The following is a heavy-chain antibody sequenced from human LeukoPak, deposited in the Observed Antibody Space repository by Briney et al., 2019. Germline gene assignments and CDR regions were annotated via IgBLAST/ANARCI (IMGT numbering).Heavy chain of an antibody. CDR2: IYYSGST. Sequence: PSETLSLTCTVSGGSISSSSYYWGWIRQPPGTGLEWIGSIYYSGSTYYNPSLKSRVTISVDTSKNQFSLKLSSVTAADTAVYYCARVAVWGSYRGPFDYWGQGTLVTVSS. CDR1: GGSISSSSYY. CDR3: ARVAVWGSYRGPFDY. D-gene: IGHD3-16*02. J-gene: IGHJ4*02. V-gene: IGHV4-39*01.